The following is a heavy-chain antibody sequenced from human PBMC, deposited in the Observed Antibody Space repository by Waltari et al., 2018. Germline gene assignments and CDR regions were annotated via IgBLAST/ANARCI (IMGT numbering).Heavy chain of an antibody. J-gene: IGHJ4*02. CDR1: GVAFRSYG. V-gene: IGHV3-33*01. Sequence: QVQLVESGGGVVQPGRSLRLSCAASGVAFRSYGMHWFRQAPGKGLEWVAVIWYDGSNKYYADSVKGRFTISRDNSKNTLYLQMNSLRAEDTAVYYCAREDYQGFDYWGQGTLVTVSS. CDR3: AREDYQGFDY. D-gene: IGHD3-10*01. CDR2: IWYDGSNK.